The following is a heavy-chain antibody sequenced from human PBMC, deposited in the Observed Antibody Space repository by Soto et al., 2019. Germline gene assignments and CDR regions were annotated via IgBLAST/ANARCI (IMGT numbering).Heavy chain of an antibody. J-gene: IGHJ4*02. CDR2: IIPVLQTA. V-gene: IGHV1-69*13. Sequence: SVKVSCKASGGLFSSYPISWVRQVPGQGLEWMGGIIPVLQTAYYTQRFQGRVTITADESTNTAYMELSSLRSEDTAIYYCARGGSGYTWFNEFWGQGTLVTVSS. CDR3: ARGGSGYTWFNEF. CDR1: GGLFSSYP. D-gene: IGHD3-22*01.